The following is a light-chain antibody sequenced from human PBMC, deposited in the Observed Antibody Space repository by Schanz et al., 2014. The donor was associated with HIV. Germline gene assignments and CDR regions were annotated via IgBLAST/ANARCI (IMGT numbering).Light chain of an antibody. Sequence: DIQMTQSPSSLSASVGDRVTITCRASQYISRWLAWYQQKPGKAPKLLIYKASSLESGVPSRFSGGGSGTEFTLTISRLQPDDFATYYCQQCVTYPYTFGQGTKLDIK. CDR1: QYISRW. V-gene: IGKV1-5*03. J-gene: IGKJ2*01. CDR2: KAS. CDR3: QQCVTYPYT.